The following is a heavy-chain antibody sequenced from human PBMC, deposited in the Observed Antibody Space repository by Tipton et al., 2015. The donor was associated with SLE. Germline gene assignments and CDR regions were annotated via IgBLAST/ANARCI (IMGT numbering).Heavy chain of an antibody. V-gene: IGHV4-59*08. CDR1: GGSISSYY. D-gene: IGHD3-22*01. Sequence: TLSLTCTVSGGSISSYYWSWIRQPPGKGLEWIGYIYYSGSTNYNPSLKSRVTISVDTSKNQFSLKLSSVTAADTAVYYCARQDYYDSSGYYYYYYYMDVWGKGTTVTVSS. J-gene: IGHJ6*03. CDR3: ARQDYYDSSGYYYYYYYMDV. CDR2: IYYSGST.